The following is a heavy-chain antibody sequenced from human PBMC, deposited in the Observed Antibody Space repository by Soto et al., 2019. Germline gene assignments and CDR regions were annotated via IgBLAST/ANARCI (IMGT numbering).Heavy chain of an antibody. CDR2: NSGYNGNT. D-gene: IGHD6-6*01. V-gene: IGHV1-18*01. CDR3: AIEGQLGY. CDR1: GYTFSNYG. Sequence: QVQLVQSGAEVKKPGASVKVSCQASGYTFSNYGFSWVRQAPGQGLEWMGWNSGYNGNTNYAERLQGRVTMTTDTSTSTAYMELKSLRYDDTAVYYGAIEGQLGYWGQGTPVTVSS. J-gene: IGHJ4*02.